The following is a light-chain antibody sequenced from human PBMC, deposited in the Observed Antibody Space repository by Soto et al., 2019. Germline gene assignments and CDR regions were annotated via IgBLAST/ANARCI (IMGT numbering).Light chain of an antibody. CDR2: DAS. V-gene: IGKV3-15*01. CDR1: QSVSQSVTTN. CDR3: QQYNNWPPT. Sequence: EIVMMQFPATLSVSPGERVTLSCRASQSVSQSVTTNLAWYQQKPGQAPRLLIFDASARATGIPARFSGSGSGTEFTLTISSLQSEDFAVYYCQQYNNWPPTFGQGTKVDIK. J-gene: IGKJ1*01.